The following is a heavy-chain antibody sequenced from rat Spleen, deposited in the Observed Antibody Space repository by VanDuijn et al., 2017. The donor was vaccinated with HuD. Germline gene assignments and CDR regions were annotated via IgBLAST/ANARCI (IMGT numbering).Heavy chain of an antibody. CDR1: GFTFSDYY. V-gene: IGHV5-20*01. CDR3: TREGNSGYDY. J-gene: IGHJ2*01. D-gene: IGHD4-3*01. CDR2: ISYDGGST. Sequence: EVQLVESGGGLVQPGRSLKLSCAASGFTFSDYYMAWVRQAPTKGLEWVATISYDGGSTDYQDSVKGRFTISRDNAQNTLYLQMNSLRSEDTATYYCTREGNSGYDYWGQGVMVTVSS.